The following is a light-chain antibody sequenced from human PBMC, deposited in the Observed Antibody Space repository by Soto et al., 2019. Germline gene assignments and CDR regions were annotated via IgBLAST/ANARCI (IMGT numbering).Light chain of an antibody. CDR1: SSDVGHYDY. CDR2: DVN. CDR3: NSYSTSSTPLV. J-gene: IGLJ2*01. V-gene: IGLV2-14*03. Sequence: QSVLTRPASVSGSPGQSITISCTGTSSDVGHYDYVSWYQQHPGKAPRLMIYDVNNRPSGVSNRFSGSKSGNTASLTISGLQAEDEADYYCNSYSTSSTPLVFGGGTKVTVL.